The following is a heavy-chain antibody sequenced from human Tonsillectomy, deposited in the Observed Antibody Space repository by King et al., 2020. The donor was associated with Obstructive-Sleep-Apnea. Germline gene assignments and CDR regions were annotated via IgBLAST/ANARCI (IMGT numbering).Heavy chain of an antibody. Sequence: QLVQSGGGLVQPGGSLRLSCAASGFTFSSYSMNWVRQAPGKGLELVSYISSSSSTIYYADSVEGRFTISRDNAKNSLYLQMNSLRAEDTAVYYCARAREVITIFGVVITPFDYWGQGTLVTVSS. D-gene: IGHD3-3*01. CDR3: ARAREVITIFGVVITPFDY. J-gene: IGHJ4*02. V-gene: IGHV3-48*04. CDR2: ISSSSSTI. CDR1: GFTFSSYS.